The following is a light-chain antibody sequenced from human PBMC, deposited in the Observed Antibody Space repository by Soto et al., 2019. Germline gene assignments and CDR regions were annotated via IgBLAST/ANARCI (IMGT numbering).Light chain of an antibody. CDR2: AAS. Sequence: DIQMTQSPSSLSASVGDRVTITCRASQSINSYLNWYQQKPGKAPKLLIYAASSLQSGVPSRFSGSGSGTDFTLTISSLQPEDFANYYCQQSYSTSVTFGQGTKVEIK. CDR1: QSINSY. CDR3: QQSYSTSVT. J-gene: IGKJ1*01. V-gene: IGKV1-39*01.